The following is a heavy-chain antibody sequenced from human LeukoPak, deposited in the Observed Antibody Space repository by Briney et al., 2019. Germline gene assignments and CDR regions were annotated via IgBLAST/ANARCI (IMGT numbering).Heavy chain of an antibody. CDR3: AKDFQFVSSGWYKGFDY. CDR2: ISGSGGST. Sequence: GGSLRLSCAASGFTFSSYAMSWVRQAPGKGLEWVSAISGSGGSTYYEDSVKGRFTISRDNSKNTLYLQMNSLRAEDTAVYYCAKDFQFVSSGWYKGFDYWGQGTLVTVSS. CDR1: GFTFSSYA. J-gene: IGHJ4*02. D-gene: IGHD6-19*01. V-gene: IGHV3-23*01.